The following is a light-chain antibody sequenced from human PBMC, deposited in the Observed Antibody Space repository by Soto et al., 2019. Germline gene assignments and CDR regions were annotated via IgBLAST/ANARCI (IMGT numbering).Light chain of an antibody. Sequence: EIVMTQSPATLSVSPGERATLSCRASQSLRSDLAWYQQKPGQAPRLLIYGASTRATGIPARFSGSGSGTEFTLIISSLQSEDFAVYYCQRYKSWPTFGQGTKVDI. CDR2: GAS. CDR1: QSLRSD. CDR3: QRYKSWPT. J-gene: IGKJ1*01. V-gene: IGKV3-15*01.